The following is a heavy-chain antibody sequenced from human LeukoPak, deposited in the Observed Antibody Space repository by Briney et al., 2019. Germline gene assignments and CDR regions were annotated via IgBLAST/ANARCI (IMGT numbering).Heavy chain of an antibody. CDR2: INHSGST. D-gene: IGHD6-13*01. Sequence: SETLSLTCAVYGGSFSGYYWSWIRQPPGKGLEWIGEINHSGSTNYNPSLKSRVTISVDTSKNQFSLKLSSVTAADTAAYYCATHSSSSYYFDYWGQGTLVTVSS. V-gene: IGHV4-34*01. J-gene: IGHJ4*02. CDR1: GGSFSGYY. CDR3: ATHSSSSYYFDY.